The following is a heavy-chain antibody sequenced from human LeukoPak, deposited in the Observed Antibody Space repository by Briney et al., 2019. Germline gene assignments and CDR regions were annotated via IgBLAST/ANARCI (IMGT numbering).Heavy chain of an antibody. D-gene: IGHD3-16*02. CDR3: ARHRQLRLGELSPHPYFDY. V-gene: IGHV4-34*01. J-gene: IGHJ4*02. Sequence: PSETLSLTCAVYGGSFSGYYWSWIRQPPGKGLEWIGEINHRGSTNYNPSLKSRVTISVDTSKNQFSLKLSSVTAADTAVYYCARHRQLRLGELSPHPYFDYWGQGTLVTVSS. CDR1: GGSFSGYY. CDR2: INHRGST.